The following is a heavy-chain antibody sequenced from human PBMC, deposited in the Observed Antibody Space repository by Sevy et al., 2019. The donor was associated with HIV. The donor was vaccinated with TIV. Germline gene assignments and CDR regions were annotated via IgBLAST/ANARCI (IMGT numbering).Heavy chain of an antibody. CDR2: IPSDDTT. CDR3: ARGKSGYGYALNY. CDR1: GFTVNSHH. D-gene: IGHD5-18*01. Sequence: GSLRLSCAASGFTVNSHHMTWVRQAPGKGLEGVSVIPSDDTTYHADSVKDRFTISRENFKNTLYLHMSSLRAEDTAVYYCARGKSGYGYALNYWGQGTLVTVSS. J-gene: IGHJ4*02. V-gene: IGHV3-66*01.